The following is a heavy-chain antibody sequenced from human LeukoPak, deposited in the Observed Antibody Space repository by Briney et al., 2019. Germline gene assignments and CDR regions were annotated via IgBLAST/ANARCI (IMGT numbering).Heavy chain of an antibody. CDR3: ARVDLYYDSSGYSQAANDY. CDR1: GYTFTGYA. J-gene: IGHJ4*02. V-gene: IGHV1-18*01. D-gene: IGHD3-22*01. CDR2: VSAYNGAT. Sequence: ASVKVPCKASGYTFTGYAISWVRQAPGQGLEWMGWVSAYNGATNYAQNFQDRVTMTTDTPTTTAYMELRSLRSDDTAVYYCARVDLYYDSSGYSQAANDYWGQGTLVTVSS.